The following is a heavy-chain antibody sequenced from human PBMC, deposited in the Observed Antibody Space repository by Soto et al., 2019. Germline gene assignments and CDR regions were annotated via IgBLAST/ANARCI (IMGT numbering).Heavy chain of an antibody. V-gene: IGHV3-30*18. CDR2: ISYDGSNK. Sequence: QVQLVETGGGVVQPGRSLRLACAASGFTFSSYGIHWVRQAPGKGLEWVAVISYDGSNKYYADSVKGRFTISRDNSKNTLYLQMNSLRAEDTAVYDCAKDRWGIAVAGPDYWGQGTLVTDSS. CDR1: GFTFSSYG. J-gene: IGHJ4*02. D-gene: IGHD6-19*01. CDR3: AKDRWGIAVAGPDY.